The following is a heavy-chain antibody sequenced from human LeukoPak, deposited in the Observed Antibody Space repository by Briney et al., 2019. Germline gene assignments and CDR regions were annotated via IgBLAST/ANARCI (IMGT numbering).Heavy chain of an antibody. D-gene: IGHD1-26*01. CDR2: ISYDGSNK. J-gene: IGHJ4*02. CDR3: ARDMSGRYQIDY. CDR1: GFTFSSHA. Sequence: GGSLRLSCAASGFTFSSHAMHWVRQAPGKGLEWVAVISYDGSNKNYVDSVKGRFTVSRDNSKNMLDLQMNSLRAEDSAVYYCARDMSGRYQIDYWGQGTLATVSS. V-gene: IGHV3-30-3*01.